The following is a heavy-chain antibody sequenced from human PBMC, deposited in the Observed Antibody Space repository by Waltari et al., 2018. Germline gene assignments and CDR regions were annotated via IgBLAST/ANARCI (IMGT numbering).Heavy chain of an antibody. Sequence: QVQLQESGPGLVQPSETLSLTCAVSGYSIRNGYYWSWIRQPPGKGLEWIGGIYHTGTTYYNASLKSRVTISVDTSKNQFSLNLSFVTAADTALYFCARGGSGSYMGSFDIWGQGPMVTVSS. J-gene: IGHJ3*02. V-gene: IGHV4-38-2*01. CDR2: IYHTGTT. CDR1: GYSIRNGYY. D-gene: IGHD1-26*01. CDR3: ARGGSGSYMGSFDI.